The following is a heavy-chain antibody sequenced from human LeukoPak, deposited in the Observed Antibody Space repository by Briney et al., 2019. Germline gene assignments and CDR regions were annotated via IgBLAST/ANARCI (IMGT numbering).Heavy chain of an antibody. J-gene: IGHJ3*02. CDR1: GFTVSSNY. Sequence: GGSLRLSCAASGFTVSSNYMSWVRQAPRKGLEWVSVIYSGGGTYYTDSVKGRFTISRDNSKNAVSLQMNSLRAEDTAVYYCARHPPSVTLIRGAFDIWGQGTLVTVSS. V-gene: IGHV3-66*04. CDR3: ARHPPSVTLIRGAFDI. D-gene: IGHD4-17*01. CDR2: IYSGGGT.